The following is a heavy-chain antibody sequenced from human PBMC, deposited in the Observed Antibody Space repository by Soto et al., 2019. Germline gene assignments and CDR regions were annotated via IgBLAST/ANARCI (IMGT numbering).Heavy chain of an antibody. CDR3: ARDRGLSGPCCFDY. V-gene: IGHV6-1*01. J-gene: IGHJ4*02. D-gene: IGHD6-19*01. CDR1: RDIVSSNSAA. CDR2: TYYRSKWYN. Sequence: SQTHSLPCAISRDIVSSNSAAWNWIRQSPSRGLEWLGRTYYRSKWYNDYAVSVKSRITINPDTSKNQFYLQLNSVTPEDTAVYYCARDRGLSGPCCFDYWGQGTLVTVSS.